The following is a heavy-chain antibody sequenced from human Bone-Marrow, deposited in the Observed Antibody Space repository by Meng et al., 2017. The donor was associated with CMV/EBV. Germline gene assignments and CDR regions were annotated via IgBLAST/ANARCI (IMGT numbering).Heavy chain of an antibody. J-gene: IGHJ4*02. CDR2: ISGSGGRT. Sequence: GGSLRLSCAASGFTFSSYAMSWVGQAPGKGLEWVSAISGSGGRTYYADSVKGRFTISRDNSKNTLYLQMNSLRAEDTAVFYCARDGYYVTSGSLYYFDDWGQGTRVTVSS. D-gene: IGHD3-22*01. CDR1: GFTFSSYA. CDR3: ARDGYYVTSGSLYYFDD. V-gene: IGHV3-23*01.